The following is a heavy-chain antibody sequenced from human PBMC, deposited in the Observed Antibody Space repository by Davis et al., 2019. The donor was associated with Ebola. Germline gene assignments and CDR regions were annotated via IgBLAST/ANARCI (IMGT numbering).Heavy chain of an antibody. CDR3: ARKHEYRGYEVSFDH. V-gene: IGHV1-2*04. Sequence: ASVKVSCKASGYAFIGYLIHWVRQAPGQGLEWMGWINPNSGGTNYAQKFQNWVTMTRDTSMSTAYIELSSLTSDDTAVYYCARKHEYRGYEVSFDHWGQGTLVTVSS. CDR1: GYAFIGYL. CDR2: INPNSGGT. D-gene: IGHD5-12*01. J-gene: IGHJ4*02.